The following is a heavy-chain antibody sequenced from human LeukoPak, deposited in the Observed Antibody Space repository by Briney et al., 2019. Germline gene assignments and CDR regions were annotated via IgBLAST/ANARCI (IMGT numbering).Heavy chain of an antibody. CDR3: AXXXXXXYSSGWSGGYFDY. J-gene: IGHJ4*02. V-gene: IGHV1-2*02. CDR1: GYTFTAYF. Sequence: ASVKVSCKASGYTFTAYFMHWVRQAPGQGLEWMGWINPNSGGTTYAQKFQGRVTIARDTSITTVYMELSSLRSEDTAVYYCAXXXXXXYSSGWSGGYFDYWGQGTLVTVSS. CDR2: INPNSGGT. D-gene: IGHD6-19*01.